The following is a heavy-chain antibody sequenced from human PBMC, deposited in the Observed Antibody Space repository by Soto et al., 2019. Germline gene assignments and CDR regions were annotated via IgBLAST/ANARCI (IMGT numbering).Heavy chain of an antibody. CDR1: GGSISSSDYY. D-gene: IGHD6-13*01. J-gene: IGHJ4*02. Sequence: SETLSLTCTVSGGSISSSDYYWSWIGQPPGEGLEWIGYVSYSGSTSYTPSLKSRVTMSVDTSKNQFSLRLNSVTTADTAVYYCASVKSIAATYFDYWGQGTLVTVSS. CDR2: VSYSGST. CDR3: ASVKSIAATYFDY. V-gene: IGHV4-30-4*01.